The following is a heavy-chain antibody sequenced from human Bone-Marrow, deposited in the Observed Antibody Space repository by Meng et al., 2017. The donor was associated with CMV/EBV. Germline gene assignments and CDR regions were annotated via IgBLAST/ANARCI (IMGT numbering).Heavy chain of an antibody. V-gene: IGHV4-59*01. CDR2: IHYSGSS. CDR1: GGSISSYY. J-gene: IGHJ6*02. CDR3: ARLGRVPADPDYYYYGIDV. D-gene: IGHD2-2*01. Sequence: GSLRLSCTVSGGSISSYYWSWIRQPPGKGLEWIGYIHYSGSSNYNPSLKSRVTILVDTSKNQFSLKLSSVTATDTAVYYCARLGRVPADPDYYYYGIDVWGQGTTVTVSS.